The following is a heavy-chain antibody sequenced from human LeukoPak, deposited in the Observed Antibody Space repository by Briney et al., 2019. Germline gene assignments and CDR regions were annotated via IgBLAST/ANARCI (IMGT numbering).Heavy chain of an antibody. D-gene: IGHD3-22*01. J-gene: IGHJ4*02. Sequence: PSETLSLTCTVSGDSISSYYWSWIRQPAGKGREWIGRIYTSGITNYNPSPNSRVTMSLDTSKNQFSLNLSSVSAADTAVYYCATTTYHYDTSGYYFLDYWGQGTLVTVSS. CDR3: ATTTYHYDTSGYYFLDY. CDR2: IYTSGIT. V-gene: IGHV4-4*07. CDR1: GDSISSYY.